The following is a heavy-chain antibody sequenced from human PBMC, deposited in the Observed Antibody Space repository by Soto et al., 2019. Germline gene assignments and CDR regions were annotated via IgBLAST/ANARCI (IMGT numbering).Heavy chain of an antibody. CDR1: GFTFSSYS. Sequence: GGSLRLSSAASGFTFSSYSMNWVRQAPGKGLEWVSSISSSSSYIYYADSVKGRFTISRDNAKNSLYLQMNSLRAEDTAVYYCAREHRGYYYDSSGYFDYWGQGTLVTSPQ. CDR2: ISSSSSYI. D-gene: IGHD3-22*01. J-gene: IGHJ4*02. CDR3: AREHRGYYYDSSGYFDY. V-gene: IGHV3-21*01.